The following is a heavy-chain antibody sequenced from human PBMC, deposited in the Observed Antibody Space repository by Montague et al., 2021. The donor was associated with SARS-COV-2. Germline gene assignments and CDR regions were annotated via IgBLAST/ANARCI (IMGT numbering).Heavy chain of an antibody. Sequence: TLSLTCTVSGGSISSGDYYWSWIRQHPGKGLEWIGYIYHSGSTYYNPSLKSRVTISVDTSKNQFSLKLSSVTAADTAVYYCARVSLEMATMGVYYYYGMDVWGQGTTVTVSS. CDR2: IYHSGST. J-gene: IGHJ6*02. CDR1: GGSISSGDYY. V-gene: IGHV4-31*03. CDR3: ARVSLEMATMGVYYYYGMDV. D-gene: IGHD5-24*01.